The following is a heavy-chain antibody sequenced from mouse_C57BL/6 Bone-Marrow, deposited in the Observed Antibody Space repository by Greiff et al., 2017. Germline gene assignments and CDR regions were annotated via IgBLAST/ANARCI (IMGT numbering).Heavy chain of an antibody. CDR3: ARAQFMTTVEHYFDY. CDR1: GFTFSSYA. J-gene: IGHJ2*01. V-gene: IGHV5-4*01. Sequence: EVQLVESGGGLVKPGGSLKLSCAASGFTFSSYAMSWVRQTPEKRLEWVATISDGGSYTYYPDNVKGRFTISRDNAKNNLYLQMSHLKSEDTAMYYCARAQFMTTVEHYFDYWGQGTTLTVSS. D-gene: IGHD1-1*01. CDR2: ISDGGSYT.